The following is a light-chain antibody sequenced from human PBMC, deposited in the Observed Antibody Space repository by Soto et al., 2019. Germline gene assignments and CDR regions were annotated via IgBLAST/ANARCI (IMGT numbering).Light chain of an antibody. V-gene: IGLV2-8*01. Sequence: QSALTQPPSASGSPGQSVTISCTGTSSDVGGYNYVSWYQQHPGKAPKLMIYEVTKRPSGVPDRFSGSKSGNTASLTVSGLQAEDEADYYCSSYAVSNKFVFGTGTKLTV. J-gene: IGLJ1*01. CDR2: EVT. CDR1: SSDVGGYNY. CDR3: SSYAVSNKFV.